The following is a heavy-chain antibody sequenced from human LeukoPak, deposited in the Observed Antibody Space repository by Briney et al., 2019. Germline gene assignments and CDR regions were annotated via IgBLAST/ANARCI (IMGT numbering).Heavy chain of an antibody. CDR3: ARFGYVAAVDV. Sequence: GGSLRLSCAASGFSLSAYWMTWVRQAPGTGLEWVANINPAGSETYYVDPMKGRFSISRDNAKNLVYLQMNSLRDEDTAVYHCARFGYVAAVDVWGQGTPVTVSS. CDR1: GFSLSAYW. D-gene: IGHD2-15*01. J-gene: IGHJ4*02. CDR2: INPAGSET. V-gene: IGHV3-7*01.